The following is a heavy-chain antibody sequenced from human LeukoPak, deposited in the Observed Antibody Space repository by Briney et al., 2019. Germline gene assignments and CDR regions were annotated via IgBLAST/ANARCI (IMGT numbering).Heavy chain of an antibody. J-gene: IGHJ4*02. D-gene: IGHD5-24*01. CDR2: IYPGDSDT. CDR1: GYTFTSSW. Sequence: GESLNISCKGSGYTFTSSWIGWVRQMPGKGLEWMGIIYPGDSDTRYSPSFQGQVTISADKSIRTAYLQWSNLKASDTAIFYCARGDGYSRFDDWGQGTLVTVSS. V-gene: IGHV5-51*01. CDR3: ARGDGYSRFDD.